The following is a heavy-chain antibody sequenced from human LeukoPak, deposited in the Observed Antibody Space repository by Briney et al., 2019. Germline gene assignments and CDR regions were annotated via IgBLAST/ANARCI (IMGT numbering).Heavy chain of an antibody. J-gene: IGHJ4*02. Sequence: GGSLRLSCAASGFTFSSYAMHWVRQAPGKGLEWVAVISYDGSNKYYADSVKGRFTISRDNSKNTLYLQMNSLRAEDTAVYYCARDGAYYYDSSEYYFDYWGQGTLVTVSS. V-gene: IGHV3-30-3*01. CDR2: ISYDGSNK. CDR3: ARDGAYYYDSSEYYFDY. CDR1: GFTFSSYA. D-gene: IGHD3-22*01.